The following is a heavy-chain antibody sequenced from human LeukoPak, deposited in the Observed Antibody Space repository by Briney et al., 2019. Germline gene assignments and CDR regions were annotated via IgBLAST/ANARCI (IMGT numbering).Heavy chain of an antibody. J-gene: IGHJ3*02. V-gene: IGHV3-7*01. CDR3: ASSAFDI. CDR1: GFTLSTYW. Sequence: GGSLRLSCAASGFTLSTYWMTWVRQAPGKGLEWVANIKEDGSEKYYVDSVEGRFTISRDNAKNSLYLQMNSLRAEDTAVYYCASSAFDIWGQGTLVTVSS. CDR2: IKEDGSEK.